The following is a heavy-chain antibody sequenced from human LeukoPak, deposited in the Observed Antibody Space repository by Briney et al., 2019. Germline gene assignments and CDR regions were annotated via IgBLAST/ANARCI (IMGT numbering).Heavy chain of an antibody. V-gene: IGHV3-30*02. CDR3: AKDAQIYSTYDWRWFDP. D-gene: IGHD4-11*01. Sequence: GGSLRLSCAASGSTFSTYGMHWVRQAPGRGLEWVTFIRSDGSNKYYADSVKGRFTISRDNSKNTLYLQMNSLRAEDTAVYYCAKDAQIYSTYDWRWFDPWGQGTLVTVSS. J-gene: IGHJ5*02. CDR2: IRSDGSNK. CDR1: GSTFSTYG.